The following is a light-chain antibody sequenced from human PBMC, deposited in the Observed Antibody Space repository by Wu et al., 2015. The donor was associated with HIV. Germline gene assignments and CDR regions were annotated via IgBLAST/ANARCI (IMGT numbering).Light chain of an antibody. CDR2: GAS. Sequence: EIVLTQSPGTLSLSPGERATLSCRASQSVSSSYLAWYQQKPGQAPRLLIYGASSRATGIPDRFSGSGSGTDFTLTSQQTGXVKDFAVYYCQQYGSSPFTFALGPKWIXN. J-gene: IGKJ3*01. CDR1: QSVSSSY. V-gene: IGKV3-20*01. CDR3: QQYGSSPFT.